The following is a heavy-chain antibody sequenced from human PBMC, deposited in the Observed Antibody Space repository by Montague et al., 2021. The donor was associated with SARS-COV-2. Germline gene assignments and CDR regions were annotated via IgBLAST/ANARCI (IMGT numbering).Heavy chain of an antibody. CDR1: GGSFSGYY. Sequence: SETLSLTCAVYGGSFSGYYWSWIRQPPGKGLEWIGEISHSGSTNYNPSLQSRVTISIDTSKNQFSLKLSSVTAADTAVYYCARVSHPLLFIPSYYGIDLWGQSTTVTVSS. CDR3: ARVSHPLLFIPSYYGIDL. D-gene: IGHD2/OR15-2a*01. V-gene: IGHV4-34*01. J-gene: IGHJ6*02. CDR2: ISHSGST.